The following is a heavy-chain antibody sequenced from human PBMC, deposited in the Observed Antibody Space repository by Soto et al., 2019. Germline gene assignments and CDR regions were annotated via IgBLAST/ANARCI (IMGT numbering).Heavy chain of an antibody. CDR3: AKLTYDFWSGSLDY. V-gene: IGHV3-23*01. D-gene: IGHD3-3*01. Sequence: GGSLRLSCAASGFTFSSYAMSWVRQAPGKGLEWVSAISGSGGSTYYADSVKGRFTISRDNSKNTLYLQMNSLRAEDTAVYYCAKLTYDFWSGSLDYWGQGTLVTVSS. CDR2: ISGSGGST. CDR1: GFTFSSYA. J-gene: IGHJ4*02.